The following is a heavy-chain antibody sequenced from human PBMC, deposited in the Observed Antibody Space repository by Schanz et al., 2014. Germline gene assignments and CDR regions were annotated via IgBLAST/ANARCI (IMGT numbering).Heavy chain of an antibody. D-gene: IGHD1-1*01. CDR3: ARDVGRPGHFWYFDL. CDR2: ISAYNGHT. V-gene: IGHV1-18*04. CDR1: GYTFASYG. J-gene: IGHJ2*01. Sequence: QVQLVQSGAEVKKPGASVKVSCKASGYTFASYGISWVRQAPGQGLEWMGWISAYNGHTNYAQKFQGRVTMTTDTSTSTAYMELSSLTSDDTAVYFCARDVGRPGHFWYFDLWGRGTLVTVSS.